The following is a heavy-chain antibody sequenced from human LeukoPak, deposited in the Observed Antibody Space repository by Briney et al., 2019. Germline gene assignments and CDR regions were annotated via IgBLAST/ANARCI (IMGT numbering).Heavy chain of an antibody. CDR2: IYYSGST. CDR1: GGSISSSSYY. CDR3: ARNLTTVPSPQAPGRDDVFDI. D-gene: IGHD4-17*01. J-gene: IGHJ3*02. V-gene: IGHV4-39*01. Sequence: MPSETLSLTCTVSGGSISSSSYYWGWIRQPPGKGLEWIGNIYYSGSTYYNPSLKSRVTISVYTSKNQFSLKLSSVTAADTAVYYCARNLTTVPSPQAPGRDDVFDIWGQGTMVTVSS.